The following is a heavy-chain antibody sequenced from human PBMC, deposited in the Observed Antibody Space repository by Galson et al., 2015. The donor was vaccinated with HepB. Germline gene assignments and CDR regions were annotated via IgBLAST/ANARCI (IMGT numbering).Heavy chain of an antibody. CDR3: ARHAMEPPGYNSGWPTGGDY. CDR2: IYPGDSDT. V-gene: IGHV5-51*01. CDR1: GYSFTSYW. Sequence: QSGAEVKKPGESLKISCKGSGYSFTSYWIGWVRQMPGKGLEWMGIIYPGDSDTRYSPSFQGQVPIPADKSTNTAYLQVSSLKASDTALYCCARHAMEPPGYNSGWPTGGDYWGQGTLVTVSS. D-gene: IGHD6-19*01. J-gene: IGHJ4*02.